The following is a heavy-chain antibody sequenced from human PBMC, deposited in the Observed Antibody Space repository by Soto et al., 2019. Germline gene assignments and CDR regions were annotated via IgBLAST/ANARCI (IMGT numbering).Heavy chain of an antibody. CDR1: GSTFSSYE. V-gene: IGHV3-48*03. CDR2: ISSSGSTI. J-gene: IGHJ4*02. Sequence: PGGSLRLSCAASGSTFSSYEMNWVRQAPGKGLEWVSYISSSGSTIYYADSVKGRFTMSRDNAKNSLYLQMNSLRAEDTAVYYCAREPTTIFGVVISGYYFDYWGQGTLATVSS. D-gene: IGHD3-3*01. CDR3: AREPTTIFGVVISGYYFDY.